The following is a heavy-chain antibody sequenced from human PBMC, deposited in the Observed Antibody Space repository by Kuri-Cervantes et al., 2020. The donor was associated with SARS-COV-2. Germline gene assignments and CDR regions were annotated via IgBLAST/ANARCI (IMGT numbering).Heavy chain of an antibody. CDR2: IYGSGTT. D-gene: IGHD5-18*01. V-gene: IGHV4-59*11. CDR3: ARDLNGQLWSTGLGY. CDR1: GGSISDHY. J-gene: IGHJ4*02. Sequence: SETLSLTCTVSGGSISDHYWSWIRQSPGKGLEWIGYIYGSGTTNYNPSLKSRVTVSVDKSKNHFSLRLSSVTAADTAVYYCARDLNGQLWSTGLGYWGQGTLVTVSS.